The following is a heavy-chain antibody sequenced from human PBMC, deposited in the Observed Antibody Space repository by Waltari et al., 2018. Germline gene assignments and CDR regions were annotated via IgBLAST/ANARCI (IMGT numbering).Heavy chain of an antibody. J-gene: IGHJ3*02. CDR3: ARAFYDSSGPIAFDI. Sequence: QVQLQESGPGLVKPSETLSLTCTVSGGSISRYYWSWIRQPPGKGLEWIGYIYYSGSTNYNPSLKIRVTISVDTSKNQFSLKLSSVTAADAAVYYCARAFYDSSGPIAFDIWGQGTMVTVSS. CDR2: IYYSGST. CDR1: GGSISRYY. D-gene: IGHD3-22*01. V-gene: IGHV4-59*01.